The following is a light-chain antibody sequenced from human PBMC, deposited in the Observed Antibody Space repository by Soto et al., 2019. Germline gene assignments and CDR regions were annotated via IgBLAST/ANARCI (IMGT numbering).Light chain of an antibody. CDR3: KQYKNYPWT. J-gene: IGKJ1*01. Sequence: IRMTQSHSTQSAAIGYRVTITCRASQSIGNWLAWYQQKPGRAPKLLMYEASSLESGVPSRFSGSGSGTDFTLTISDMQPDDFATYYCKQYKNYPWTGGQGPTGDLK. CDR2: EAS. CDR1: QSIGNW. V-gene: IGKV1-5*03.